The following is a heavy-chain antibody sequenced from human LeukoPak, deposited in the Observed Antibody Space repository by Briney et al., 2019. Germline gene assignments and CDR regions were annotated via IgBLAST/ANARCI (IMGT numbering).Heavy chain of an antibody. CDR2: TSYDGSNS. Sequence: GVSLRLSCAASGFTFSTYAMHWVRQAPGKGLEWVAVTSYDGSNSYYADSVKGRFTISRDNSENTLYLQMDSLRTEDTAVYYCAKQYRSRYYYDNSAYDYWGRGTLVTVSS. D-gene: IGHD3-22*01. J-gene: IGHJ4*02. CDR3: AKQYRSRYYYDNSAYDY. CDR1: GFTFSTYA. V-gene: IGHV3-30*18.